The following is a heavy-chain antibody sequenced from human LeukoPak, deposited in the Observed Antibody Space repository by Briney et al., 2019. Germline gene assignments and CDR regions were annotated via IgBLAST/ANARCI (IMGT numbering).Heavy chain of an antibody. J-gene: IGHJ4*02. CDR3: ARVEVGPSGNVIDY. CDR2: ISHSGST. Sequence: SETLSLTCAVYGGSLSDYHWRWIRQPPGKGLEWIGEISHSGSTNYNPSLKSRLTVSLDTPKNQFPLRLSSVTAADTAVYYCARVEVGPSGNVIDYWGQGTLVTVPS. V-gene: IGHV4-34*01. CDR1: GGSLSDYH. D-gene: IGHD3/OR15-3a*01.